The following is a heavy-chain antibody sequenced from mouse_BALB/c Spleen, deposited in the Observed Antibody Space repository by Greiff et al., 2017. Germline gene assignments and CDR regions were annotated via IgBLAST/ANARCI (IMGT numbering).Heavy chain of an antibody. Sequence: EVKLMESGGGLVQPGGSMKLSCVASGFTFSSYWMSWVRQSPEKGLEWVAEIRLKSDNYATHYAESVKGKFTISRDDSKSRLYLQMNSLRAEDTGIYYCTRGYVSAWFAYWGQGTLVTVSA. J-gene: IGHJ3*01. D-gene: IGHD2-2*01. V-gene: IGHV6-6*02. CDR2: IRLKSDNYAT. CDR3: TRGYVSAWFAY. CDR1: GFTFSSYW.